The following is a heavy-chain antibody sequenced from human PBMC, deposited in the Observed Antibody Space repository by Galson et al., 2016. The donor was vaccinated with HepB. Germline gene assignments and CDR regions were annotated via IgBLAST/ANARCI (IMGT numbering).Heavy chain of an antibody. CDR1: GFTFSSYW. J-gene: IGHJ4*02. D-gene: IGHD6-13*01. CDR3: TRTISATAGID. V-gene: IGHV3-7*03. CDR2: IKQDGGEK. Sequence: SLRLSCAASGFTFSSYWMSWVRQAPGKGLEWLANIKQDGGEKYYVDSVRGRFTISRDNAMNSLYLHMSSLRAKDTALYYCTRTISATAGIDWGQGTLVTVSS.